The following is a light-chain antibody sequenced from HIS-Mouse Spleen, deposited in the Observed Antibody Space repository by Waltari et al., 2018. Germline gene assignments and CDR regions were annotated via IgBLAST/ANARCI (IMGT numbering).Light chain of an antibody. V-gene: IGKV1-39*01. CDR3: QQSYSTPRT. CDR2: AAS. J-gene: IGKJ1*01. CDR1: QSISSY. Sequence: DIQMTQSPSSLSASVGDRVTITCRESQSISSYLNLYQQKPGKAPKLLIYAASSLQSGVPSRFSGSGSGTDFTLTISSLQPEDFATYYCQQSYSTPRTFGQGTKVEIK.